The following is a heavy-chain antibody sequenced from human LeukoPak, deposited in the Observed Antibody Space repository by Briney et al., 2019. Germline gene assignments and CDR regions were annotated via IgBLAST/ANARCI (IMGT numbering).Heavy chain of an antibody. V-gene: IGHV3-23*01. D-gene: IGHD3-22*01. CDR3: ASLKNSYDSSGYLVTDAFDI. Sequence: GGSLRLSCAASGFTFSNYGMSWVRQAPGKGLEWVSAISGSGVTTYYADSVKGRFTISRDNSKHTLYLQMNSLRAEDTAVYYCASLKNSYDSSGYLVTDAFDIWGQGTMVTVSS. J-gene: IGHJ3*02. CDR1: GFTFSNYG. CDR2: ISGSGVTT.